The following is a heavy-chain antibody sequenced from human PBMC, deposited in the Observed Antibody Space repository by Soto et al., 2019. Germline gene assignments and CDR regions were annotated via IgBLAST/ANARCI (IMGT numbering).Heavy chain of an antibody. Sequence: QVQLQESGPGLVKPSQTLSLTCIVSGDSISRGGYFWTWIRQHPGKGLEGIGYIYDSGSAFYNPSLKSRVTMSVDTPKNQFSLNLRSVTAADTAVFYCARGILRPNHYMDVWGKGTAVAVSS. V-gene: IGHV4-31*03. CDR1: GDSISRGGYF. CDR3: ARGILRPNHYMDV. J-gene: IGHJ6*03. D-gene: IGHD1-26*01. CDR2: IYDSGSA.